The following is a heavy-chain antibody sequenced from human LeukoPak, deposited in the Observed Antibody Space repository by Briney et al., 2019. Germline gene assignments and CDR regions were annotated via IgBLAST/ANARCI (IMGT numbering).Heavy chain of an antibody. Sequence: GGSLRLSWAASGFDCSRYWMTWVRQAPEKGLEWVANIEQDGGEEYYVDSVKGRFTISRDNAKNSLYLQMNSLRVEDTAVYYCARGRYVDWLFDPWGQGTLVTVSS. J-gene: IGHJ5*02. D-gene: IGHD3-9*01. V-gene: IGHV3-7*03. CDR3: ARGRYVDWLFDP. CDR1: GFDCSRYW. CDR2: IEQDGGEE.